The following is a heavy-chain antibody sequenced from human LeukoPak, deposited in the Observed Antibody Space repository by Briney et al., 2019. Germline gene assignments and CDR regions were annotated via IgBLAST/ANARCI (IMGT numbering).Heavy chain of an antibody. CDR3: ARDKHYDFWSGYYRYYYYMDV. J-gene: IGHJ6*03. V-gene: IGHV3-7*03. CDR2: IKQDGSEK. Sequence: GGSLRLSCAASGFTFSSYWMSWVRQAPGKGLEWVANIKQDGSEKYYVDSVKGRFTISRDNAKNSLYLQMNSLRAEDTALYYCARDKHYDFWSGYYRYYYYMDVWGKGTTVTVSS. D-gene: IGHD3-3*01. CDR1: GFTFSSYW.